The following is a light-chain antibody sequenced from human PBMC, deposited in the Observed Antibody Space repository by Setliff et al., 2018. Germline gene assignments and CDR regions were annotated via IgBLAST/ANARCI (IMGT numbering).Light chain of an antibody. V-gene: IGLV2-14*03. Sequence: QSVLAQPPSASGSPGQSVTISCTGTSGDIDPYNYVSWYQQHPGKAPKLLIYDVINRPSGVSDRFSGSKSGNTASLTISGLQAEDEATYYCISYLYSQTLYVFGTGTKVTVL. J-gene: IGLJ1*01. CDR2: DVI. CDR3: ISYLYSQTLYV. CDR1: SGDIDPYNY.